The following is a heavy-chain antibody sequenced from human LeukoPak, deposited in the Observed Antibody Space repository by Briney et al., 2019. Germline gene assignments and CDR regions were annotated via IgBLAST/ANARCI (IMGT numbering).Heavy chain of an antibody. CDR2: IYHSGST. V-gene: IGHV4-38-2*01. Sequence: PSETLSLTCAVSGYSINSGFYWGWIRQPPGKGLEWIGRIYHSGSTYYNPSLKSRVTISVDTSKNQFSLKLSSVTAADTAVYYCGRTAYCSYNTCQTYQNRNVVDYWGQGTLVTVSS. CDR1: GYSINSGFY. D-gene: IGHD2-15*01. J-gene: IGHJ4*02. CDR3: GRTAYCSYNTCQTYQNRNVVDY.